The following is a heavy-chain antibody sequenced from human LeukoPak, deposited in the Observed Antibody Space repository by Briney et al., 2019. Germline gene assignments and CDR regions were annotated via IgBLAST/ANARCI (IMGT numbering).Heavy chain of an antibody. CDR1: GDSIRTDY. CDR2: IFYSGSP. D-gene: IGHD3-10*01. J-gene: IGHJ6*02. V-gene: IGHV4-59*08. CDR3: VRAPRGAVYYYGLDI. Sequence: SETLSLTCTVSGDSIRTDYWSWIRRPPGKGLEWIGYIFYSGSPNYNPSLKSRVTISMDASKNQFSLEVTSVTAADSAIYYCVRAPRGAVYYYGLDIWGQGTTVTVSS.